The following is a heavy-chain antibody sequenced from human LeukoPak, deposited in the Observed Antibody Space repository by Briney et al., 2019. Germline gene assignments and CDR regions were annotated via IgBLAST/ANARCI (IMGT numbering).Heavy chain of an antibody. CDR2: IYSRGGT. CDR1: GFPVSNNY. Sequence: GGSLRLSCAVSGFPVSNNYMNWVRQAPGKGLEWVSLIYSRGGTSYADSVKGRFTISRDSSKNTLFLQMNSLRVEDTAVYYCARDPPGIAASGTYYWGQGTLVTVSS. CDR3: ARDPPGIAASGTYY. D-gene: IGHD6-13*01. J-gene: IGHJ4*02. V-gene: IGHV3-53*01.